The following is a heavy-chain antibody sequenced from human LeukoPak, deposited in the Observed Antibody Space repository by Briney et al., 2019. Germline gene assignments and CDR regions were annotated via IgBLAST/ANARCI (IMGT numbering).Heavy chain of an antibody. CDR1: GGSISSYY. Sequence: SETLSLTCTVYGGSISSYYWSLIRQPPGKGLEWIGYIYYSGSTNYNPSLKSRVTISVDTSKNQFSLKLSSVTAADTAVYYCARNGCGGDCYSTRNWFDPWGQGTLVTVSS. D-gene: IGHD2-21*02. CDR3: ARNGCGGDCYSTRNWFDP. CDR2: IYYSGST. V-gene: IGHV4-59*08. J-gene: IGHJ5*02.